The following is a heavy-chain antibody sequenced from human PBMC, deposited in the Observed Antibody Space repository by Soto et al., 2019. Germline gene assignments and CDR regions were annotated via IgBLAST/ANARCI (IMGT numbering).Heavy chain of an antibody. D-gene: IGHD3-10*01. CDR1: GFTXRSYG. CDR2: IWYDGSNK. V-gene: IGHV3-33*01. J-gene: IGHJ4*02. CDR3: ARVGVTMVRGVITKTNYFDS. Sequence: GGSLVLSCAASGFTXRSYGRHGFRQAPGKGLEWVAVIWYDGSNKSYADSVKGRFTISRDNSKNTLYLQMNSLRAEDTAVYYCARVGVTMVRGVITKTNYFDSWGQGTLVTVSS.